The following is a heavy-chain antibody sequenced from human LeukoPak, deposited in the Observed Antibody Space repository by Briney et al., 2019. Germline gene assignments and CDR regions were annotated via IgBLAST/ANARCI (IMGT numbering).Heavy chain of an antibody. CDR2: IWYDGSNK. V-gene: IGHV3-33*01. D-gene: IGHD3-22*01. CDR3: VRSAFHAGSGNYYDY. Sequence: GGSLRLSCAASEFTFSSYGMHWVRQAPGKGLEWVAVIWYDGSNKYYADSVKGRFTISRDNSKNTLYLKMNSLRAEDTAVYYCVRSAFHAGSGNYYDYWGQGTLVTVSS. CDR1: EFTFSSYG. J-gene: IGHJ4*02.